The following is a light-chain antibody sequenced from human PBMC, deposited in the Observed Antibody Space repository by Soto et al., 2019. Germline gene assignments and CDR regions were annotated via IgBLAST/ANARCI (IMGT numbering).Light chain of an antibody. Sequence: DIQMTQSPSSLSASVGDRVTITCRASQSIRNYLNWYQQKVGKAPKLLIYTASGLQGGVPSRCSGSGSGTDFTLTIRSLQPEDFATYYCQQSYSTPPTFGQGTKVEIQ. CDR2: TAS. CDR1: QSIRNY. CDR3: QQSYSTPPT. V-gene: IGKV1-39*01. J-gene: IGKJ1*01.